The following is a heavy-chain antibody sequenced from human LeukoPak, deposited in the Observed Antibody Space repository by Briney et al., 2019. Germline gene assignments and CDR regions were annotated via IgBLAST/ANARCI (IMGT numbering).Heavy chain of an antibody. CDR2: IYHTGST. CDR3: AKDASNLVAATAIDS. D-gene: IGHD2-15*01. V-gene: IGHV4-59*02. Sequence: ASETLSLTCTISGGSVSDYYWSWIRQSPGKGLEWIGYIYHTGSTSYSPSLKSRVTISADTSQNQFSLKLSSVTAADTAVYYCAKDASNLVAATAIDSWGQGTLVTVSS. J-gene: IGHJ4*02. CDR1: GGSVSDYY.